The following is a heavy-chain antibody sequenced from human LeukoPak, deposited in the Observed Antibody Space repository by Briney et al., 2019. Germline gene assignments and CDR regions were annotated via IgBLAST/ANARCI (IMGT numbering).Heavy chain of an antibody. CDR1: GESFSGYY. D-gene: IGHD4-17*01. V-gene: IGHV4-34*01. Sequence: PSETLSLTCAVYGESFSGYYWSWIRQPPGKGLEWIGEINHSGGTNYKPSLKSRITISVDTSKNQFSPKLNSVTAADTAVYYCARVNYGDYSKDFDYWGQGTLATVSS. CDR3: ARVNYGDYSKDFDY. J-gene: IGHJ4*02. CDR2: INHSGGT.